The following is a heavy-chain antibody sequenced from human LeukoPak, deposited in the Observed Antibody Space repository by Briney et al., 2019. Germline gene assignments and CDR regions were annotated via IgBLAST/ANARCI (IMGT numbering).Heavy chain of an antibody. V-gene: IGHV1-18*01. CDR3: ARESNWDSAVAFDI. CDR1: GYTFTSYG. J-gene: IGHJ3*02. D-gene: IGHD7-27*01. CDR2: ISAYNGNT. Sequence: ASVKVSCKASGYTFTSYGISWVRQAPGQGLEWMGWISAYNGNTNYAQKLQGRVTITADESTSTAYMELSSLRSEDTAVYYCARESNWDSAVAFDIWGQGTMVTVSS.